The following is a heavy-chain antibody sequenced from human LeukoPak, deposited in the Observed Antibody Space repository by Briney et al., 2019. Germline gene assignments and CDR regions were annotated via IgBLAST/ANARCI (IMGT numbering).Heavy chain of an antibody. Sequence: GGSLRLSCAAYGFTFSSYSMNWVRQAPGKGLEWVSPLSSSSSYIYYADSVKGRFTISRDNAKNSLYLQMNSLRAEDTAVYYCARAGETMIVVVITHWGQGTLVTVSS. D-gene: IGHD3-22*01. CDR2: LSSSSSYI. CDR3: ARAGETMIVVVITH. CDR1: GFTFSSYS. J-gene: IGHJ4*02. V-gene: IGHV3-21*01.